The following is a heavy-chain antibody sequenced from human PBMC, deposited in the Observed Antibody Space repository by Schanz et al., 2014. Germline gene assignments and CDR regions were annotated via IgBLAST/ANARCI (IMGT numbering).Heavy chain of an antibody. CDR3: AKDLAAVGVFDY. Sequence: EVQLVESGGGLAQPGGSLRLSCAASGFTFTNYAMTWVRQAPGKGLEWVSGISGSGGSTYDADPVKGRFTISRDKSNNTLYLQMKSLRAEDTAIYYCAKDLAAVGVFDYWGQGSLVTVSP. CDR2: ISGSGGST. CDR1: GFTFTNYA. J-gene: IGHJ4*02. D-gene: IGHD6-13*01. V-gene: IGHV3-23*04.